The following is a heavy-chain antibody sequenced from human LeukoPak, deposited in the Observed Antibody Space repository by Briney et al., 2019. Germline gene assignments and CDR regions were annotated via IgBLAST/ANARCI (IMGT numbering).Heavy chain of an antibody. CDR3: ARAVVVPAAMGGTDYYYYYMDV. J-gene: IGHJ6*03. CDR2: ISSSSSTI. D-gene: IGHD2-2*01. Sequence: GGSLRLSCAASRFTFSSYGMHWVRQAPGKGVEGVSYISSSSSTIYYADSVKGGFTISRDNAKTSLYLQMNSLRAEDTAVYYCARAVVVPAAMGGTDYYYYYMDVWGKGTTVTVSS. V-gene: IGHV3-48*01. CDR1: RFTFSSYG.